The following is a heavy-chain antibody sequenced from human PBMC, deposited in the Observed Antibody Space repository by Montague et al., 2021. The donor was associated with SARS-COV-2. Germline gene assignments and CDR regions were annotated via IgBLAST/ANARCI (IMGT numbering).Heavy chain of an antibody. V-gene: IGHV4-39*01. CDR2: IHYSGTT. Sequence: SETLSLTCTVSGGSISSSSYYCGWIRPPPGKRLEWVGSIHYSGTTYYNPPLKSRATISVDTSKNQFPMKLSPVTAAATAVYYCARPVSYYDILSSTTNWFDPWGQGTLVTASS. J-gene: IGHJ5*02. CDR3: ARPVSYYDILSSTTNWFDP. CDR1: GGSISSSSYY. D-gene: IGHD3-9*01.